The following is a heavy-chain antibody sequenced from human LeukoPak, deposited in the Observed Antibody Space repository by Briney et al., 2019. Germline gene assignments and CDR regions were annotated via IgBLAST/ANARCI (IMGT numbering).Heavy chain of an antibody. J-gene: IGHJ6*03. Sequence: SSETLSLTCTVSGGSISSGSYYWSWIRQPAGKGLEWIGRIYTSGSTNYNPSLKSRVTISVDTSKNQFSLKLSSVTAADTAVYYCARDPAAANHMDVWGKGTTVTVSS. V-gene: IGHV4-61*02. CDR3: ARDPAAANHMDV. D-gene: IGHD2-2*01. CDR2: IYTSGST. CDR1: GGSISSGSYY.